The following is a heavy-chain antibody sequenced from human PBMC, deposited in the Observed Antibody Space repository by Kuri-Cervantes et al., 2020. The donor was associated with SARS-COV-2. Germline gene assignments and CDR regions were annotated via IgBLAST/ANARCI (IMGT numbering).Heavy chain of an antibody. J-gene: IGHJ4*02. V-gene: IGHV1-69*02. CDR1: GGTFSSYT. D-gene: IGHD6-19*01. Sequence: SVKVSCKASGGTFSSYTISWVRQVPGQGLEWMGRIIPILGIANYAQKFQGRVTITADKSTSTAYMELSSLRSEDTAVYYCASGAVADLFDYWGQGTLVTVSS. CDR3: ASGAVADLFDY. CDR2: IIPILGIA.